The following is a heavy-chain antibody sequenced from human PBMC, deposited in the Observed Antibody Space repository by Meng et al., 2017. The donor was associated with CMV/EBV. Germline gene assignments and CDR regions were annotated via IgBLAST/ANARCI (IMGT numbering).Heavy chain of an antibody. CDR2: INPSGGST. CDR3: ARDGDDIVVVPAAISFDY. J-gene: IGHJ4*02. Sequence: FTSSYMHWVRQAPGQGLEWMGIINPSGGSTSYAQKFQGRVTMTRDTSTSTVYMELSSLRSEDTAVYYCARDGDDIVVVPAAISFDYWGQGTLVTVSS. D-gene: IGHD2-2*01. V-gene: IGHV1-46*01. CDR1: FTSSY.